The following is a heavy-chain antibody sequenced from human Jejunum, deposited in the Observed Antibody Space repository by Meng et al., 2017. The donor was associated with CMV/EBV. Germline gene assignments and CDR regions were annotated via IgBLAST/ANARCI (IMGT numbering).Heavy chain of an antibody. V-gene: IGHV3-53*01. CDR2: VYSGDST. CDR1: AFPVFSNY. Sequence: SAFPVFSNYITWFRRPAGKGLEWVQVVYSGDSTIYADSVTGRFNISRDNSKNTLYLQMNSLRAEDTAVYYCAGGWGEGYKEGWWFDPRGRGTLVTVSS. D-gene: IGHD5-24*01. J-gene: IGHJ5*02. CDR3: AGGWGEGYKEGWWFDP.